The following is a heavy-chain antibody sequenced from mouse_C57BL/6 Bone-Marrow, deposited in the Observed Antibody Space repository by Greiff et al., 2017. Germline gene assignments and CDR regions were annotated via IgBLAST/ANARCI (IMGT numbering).Heavy chain of an antibody. CDR3: ARYPSYYAMDY. Sequence: QVQLQQPGAELVKPGASVKLSCKASGYTFTSYWMHWVKQRPGQGLEWIGMIHPNSGSTNYNEKFKSKATLTVDQSSSTAYMQLSSLTSEDSAVYYCARYPSYYAMDYWGQGTSVTVSS. J-gene: IGHJ4*01. CDR2: IHPNSGST. CDR1: GYTFTSYW. V-gene: IGHV1-64*01.